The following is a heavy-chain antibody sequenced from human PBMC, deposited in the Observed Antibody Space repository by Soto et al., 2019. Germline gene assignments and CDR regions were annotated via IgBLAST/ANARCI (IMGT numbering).Heavy chain of an antibody. CDR1: GDSISSYY. D-gene: IGHD3-22*01. CDR3: ALRGMAVVPEY. V-gene: IGHV4-59*01. CDR2: LYYGRSA. Sequence: QVQLQESGPGLVKPSETLSLTCAVSGDSISSYYCMWIRQPPGKGLESIGYLYYGRSANYNPSLRSRATLSVDTSTNQSSLTRSSMTAADTAVDYCALRGMAVVPEYWGKGTLVTVSS. J-gene: IGHJ4*02.